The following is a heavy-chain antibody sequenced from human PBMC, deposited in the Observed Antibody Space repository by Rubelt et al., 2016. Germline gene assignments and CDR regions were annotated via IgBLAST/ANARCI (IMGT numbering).Heavy chain of an antibody. CDR3: ARANYYDFWSGYTWWFDP. J-gene: IGHJ5*02. D-gene: IGHD3-3*01. CDR2: IYYSGST. Sequence: QLQLQESGPGLVKPSETLSLTCTVSGGSISSSSYYWGWIRQPPGKGLEWIGSIYYSGSTYYNPSLIVRVSISVDTSKNQFSLKLSAVTAADTAVYYCARANYYDFWSGYTWWFDPWGQGTLVTVSS. CDR1: GGSISSSSYY. V-gene: IGHV4-39*07.